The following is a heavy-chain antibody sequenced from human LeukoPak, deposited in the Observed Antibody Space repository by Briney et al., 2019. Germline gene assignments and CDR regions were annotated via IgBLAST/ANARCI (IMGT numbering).Heavy chain of an antibody. D-gene: IGHD3-22*01. CDR2: ISSSSSYI. CDR1: GFTFSSYS. J-gene: IGHJ4*02. Sequence: GGSLRLSCAASGFTFSSYSMNWVRQAPGKGLEWVSSISSSSSYIYYADSVKGRFTISRDNAKNSLYLRMNSLRAEDTAVYYCARSSSAHWDYWGQGTLVTVSS. CDR3: ARSSSAHWDY. V-gene: IGHV3-21*01.